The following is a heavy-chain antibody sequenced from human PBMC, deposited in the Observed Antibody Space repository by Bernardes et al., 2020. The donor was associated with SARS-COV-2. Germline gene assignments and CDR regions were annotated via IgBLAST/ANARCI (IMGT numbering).Heavy chain of an antibody. CDR3: AREEAIFGMDPLPYYFDY. CDR2: IYHTGNT. CDR1: GGSISSANW. Sequence: TLSLTCAVSGGSISSANWWSWVRQSPGKGLEWIGEIYHTGNTKYNPSLMSRVTMSLDKSKNQFSLKLRFVTAADTAVYYCAREEAIFGMDPLPYYFDYWGQGILVTVSS. V-gene: IGHV4-4*02. J-gene: IGHJ4*02. D-gene: IGHD3-3*01.